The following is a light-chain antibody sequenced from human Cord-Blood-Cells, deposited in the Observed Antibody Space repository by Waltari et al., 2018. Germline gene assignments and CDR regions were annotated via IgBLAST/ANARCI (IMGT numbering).Light chain of an antibody. CDR3: QQYNNWPRT. CDR2: GAS. J-gene: IGKJ1*01. Sequence: EIVMTQSPATLSVSPGERATLSCRASQGVSRNLAWYQQKPGQAPRLLIYGASTRATGIPARFSGSGSGTEFTLTISSLQSEDFAVYYCQQYNNWPRTFGKGTKVEIK. CDR1: QGVSRN. V-gene: IGKV3-15*01.